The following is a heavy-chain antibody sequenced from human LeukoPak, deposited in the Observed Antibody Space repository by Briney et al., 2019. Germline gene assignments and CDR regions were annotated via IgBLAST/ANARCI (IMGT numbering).Heavy chain of an antibody. CDR2: ITTSGDT. CDR3: VRGISAPDC. D-gene: IGHD3-16*01. Sequence: GGSLRLSCAASGFTFSNYAMSWVRQAPEKGLEWVSSITTSGDTYYADSVKGRFTISRDNGKNTVFLQLNSLRAADTALYYCVRGISAPDCWGQGTLVTVSS. J-gene: IGHJ4*02. CDR1: GFTFSNYA. V-gene: IGHV3-23*01.